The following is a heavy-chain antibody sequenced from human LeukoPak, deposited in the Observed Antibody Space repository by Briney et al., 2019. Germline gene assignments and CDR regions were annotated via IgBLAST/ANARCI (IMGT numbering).Heavy chain of an antibody. J-gene: IGHJ4*02. CDR2: INPNSGGT. Sequence: ASVKVSCKASGYTFTGYYMHWVRPAPGQGLEWMGWINPNSGGTNYAQKFQGRVTMTRDTSISTAYMELSRLRSDDTAVYYCATRGHSYDILTGYTLFDYWGQGTLVTVSS. V-gene: IGHV1-2*02. CDR3: ATRGHSYDILTGYTLFDY. CDR1: GYTFTGYY. D-gene: IGHD3-9*01.